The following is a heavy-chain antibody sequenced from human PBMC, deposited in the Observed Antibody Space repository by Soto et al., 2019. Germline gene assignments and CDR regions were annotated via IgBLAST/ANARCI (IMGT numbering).Heavy chain of an antibody. CDR1: GATFSSYA. D-gene: IGHD1-1*01. V-gene: IGHV1-69*13. Sequence: SVKLSRKSSGATFSSYAIIWVLQAPGQGLDWMGGIIPIVGTANYAQKFQGRVTITADESTSTAYMPLSSLRSAATAVYYCARARGYGGTNDAFDIWGQGTMVTVS. CDR3: ARARGYGGTNDAFDI. J-gene: IGHJ3*02. CDR2: IIPIVGTA.